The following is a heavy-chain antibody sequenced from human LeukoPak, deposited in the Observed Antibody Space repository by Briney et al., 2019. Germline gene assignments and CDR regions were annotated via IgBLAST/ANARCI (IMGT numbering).Heavy chain of an antibody. CDR1: GYTFTSYW. V-gene: IGHV5-51*01. D-gene: IGHD3-3*01. CDR2: IYPGDSNI. J-gene: IGHJ5*02. CDR3: ARDGNHYDFWSGYPTDNWFDP. Sequence: GESLKTSCKGSGYTFTSYWIAWVRQMPGKGLEWMGIIYPGDSNIRFSPSFQGQVTISADKSISTAYLQWSSLKASDTAMYYCARDGNHYDFWSGYPTDNWFDPWGQGTLVTVSS.